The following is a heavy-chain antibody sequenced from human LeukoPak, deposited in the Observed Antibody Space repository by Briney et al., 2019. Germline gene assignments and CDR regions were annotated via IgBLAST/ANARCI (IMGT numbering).Heavy chain of an antibody. D-gene: IGHD3-10*01. CDR3: ARVGSLGTYYWFDP. Sequence: GGSLRLPCAASGFTFSSYWMHWVRQVPGKGLVWVSRINSDGTSTSYADSVKGRFIISRDNAKNTLYLQMNSLRAEDTAVYYCARVGSLGTYYWFDPWGQGTLVTVSS. J-gene: IGHJ5*02. V-gene: IGHV3-74*01. CDR2: INSDGTST. CDR1: GFTFSSYW.